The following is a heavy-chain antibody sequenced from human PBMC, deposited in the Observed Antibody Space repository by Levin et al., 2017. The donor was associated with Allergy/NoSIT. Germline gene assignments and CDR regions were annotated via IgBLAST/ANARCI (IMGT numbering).Heavy chain of an antibody. CDR3: ARRGLYYDILTGYSLPFDY. D-gene: IGHD3-9*01. CDR2: INHSGST. Sequence: PSETLSLTCAVYGGSFSGYYWSWIRQPPGKGLEWIGEINHSGSTNYNPSLKSRVTISVDTSKNQFSLKLSSVTAADTAVYYCARRGLYYDILTGYSLPFDYWGQGTLVTVSS. CDR1: GGSFSGYY. V-gene: IGHV4-34*01. J-gene: IGHJ4*02.